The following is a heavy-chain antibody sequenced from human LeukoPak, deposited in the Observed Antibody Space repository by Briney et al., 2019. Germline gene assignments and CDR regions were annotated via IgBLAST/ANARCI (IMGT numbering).Heavy chain of an antibody. V-gene: IGHV3-53*01. CDR2: IYSDGST. J-gene: IGHJ4*02. CDR1: GFSVSSNY. CDR3: ARATLDN. Sequence: GGSLRLSCAASGFSVSSNYITGVRQAPGKGLEWVSVIYSDGSTKYADSVKARFTISRDNSKNTVYLLMNRLRVEDTALYYCARATLDNWGQGTLVTVSS.